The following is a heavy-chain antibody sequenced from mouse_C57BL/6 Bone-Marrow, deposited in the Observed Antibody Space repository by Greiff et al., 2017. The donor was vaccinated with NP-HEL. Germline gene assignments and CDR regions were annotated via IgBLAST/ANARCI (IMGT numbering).Heavy chain of an antibody. J-gene: IGHJ4*01. CDR1: GYTFTSYW. Sequence: QVQLQQPGAELVMPGASVKLSCKASGYTFTSYWMHWVKQRPGQGLEWIGEIDPSDSYTNYNQKFKGKSTLTVDKSSSTAYMQLSSLTSEDSAVYYCARDYGSSHYAMDYWGQGTSVTVSS. CDR2: IDPSDSYT. D-gene: IGHD1-1*01. V-gene: IGHV1-69*01. CDR3: ARDYGSSHYAMDY.